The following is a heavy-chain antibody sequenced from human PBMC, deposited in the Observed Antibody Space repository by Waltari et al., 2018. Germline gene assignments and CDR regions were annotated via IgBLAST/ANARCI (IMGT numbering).Heavy chain of an antibody. Sequence: QVQLVESGGGVVQPGGSLRLSCAAPVCTFSSYGMHGVRQAAGKGVEWVAFIRYDGSNKYYGDSLKGRFTISRDNSKNTLYLQMNSLRPEDTAVYYCAKDRGWPNYLDYWGQGTLVTVSS. J-gene: IGHJ4*02. CDR3: AKDRGWPNYLDY. CDR2: IRYDGSNK. CDR1: VCTFSSYG. D-gene: IGHD6-19*01. V-gene: IGHV3-30*02.